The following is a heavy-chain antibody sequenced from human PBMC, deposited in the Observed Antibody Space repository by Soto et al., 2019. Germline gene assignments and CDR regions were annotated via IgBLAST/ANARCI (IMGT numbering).Heavy chain of an antibody. CDR1: GFSFSNHA. D-gene: IGHD3-22*01. CDR3: AKGFFDDRSGSSPTTIDY. J-gene: IGHJ4*02. V-gene: IGHV3-23*01. Sequence: GGSVTLSCGGSGFSFSNHATRWVRQVPRRGMEWVSSISGYGDNTFHRDSVPDRLTISRDNSKNPKHLQMNSLRAEDTTIYYCAKGFFDDRSGSSPTTIDYWGQGTLVTVSS. CDR2: ISGYGDNT.